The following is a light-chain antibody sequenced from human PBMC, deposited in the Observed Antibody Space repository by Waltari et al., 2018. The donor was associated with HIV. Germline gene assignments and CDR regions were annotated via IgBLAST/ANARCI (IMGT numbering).Light chain of an antibody. CDR1: SSNVGNQG. V-gene: IGLV10-54*04. Sequence: QAGLTQPPSVSKGLRQTATLTCTGDSSNVGNQGVAWLQQHQGHPPKLLSYRNKNRPSGISERFSASRSGNTASLTITELQPEDEADYYCSAWDSTLSARVFGGGTKLTVL. CDR2: RNK. J-gene: IGLJ3*02. CDR3: SAWDSTLSARV.